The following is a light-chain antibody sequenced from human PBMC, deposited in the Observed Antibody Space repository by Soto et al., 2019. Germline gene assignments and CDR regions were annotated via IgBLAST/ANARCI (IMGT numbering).Light chain of an antibody. J-gene: IGKJ5*01. CDR3: QQYDSLPT. CDR1: QDISNH. Sequence: DIQMTQSPASLSASVGDRVTITCQASQDISNHLNWYQQKPGKAPELLIYDASNLETGVPSRFSGSGSGTHFTFAISGLQPEDLSTYYCQQYDSLPTFGPGTRL. V-gene: IGKV1-33*01. CDR2: DAS.